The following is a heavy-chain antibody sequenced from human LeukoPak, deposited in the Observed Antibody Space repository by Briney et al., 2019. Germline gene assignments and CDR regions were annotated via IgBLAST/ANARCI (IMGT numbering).Heavy chain of an antibody. J-gene: IGHJ4*02. CDR1: GYTFTGYY. CDR2: FDPEDGET. V-gene: IGHV1-24*01. D-gene: IGHD3-10*01. CDR3: ATGGLWFGEPRAFDY. Sequence: ASVKVSCKASGYTFTGYYMHWVRQAPGKGLEWMGGFDPEDGETIYAQKFQGRVTMTEDTSTDTAYMELSSLRSEDTAVYYCATGGLWFGEPRAFDYWGQGTLVTVSS.